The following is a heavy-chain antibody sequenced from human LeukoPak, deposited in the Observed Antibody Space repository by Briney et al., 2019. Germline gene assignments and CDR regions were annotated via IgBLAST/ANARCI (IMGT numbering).Heavy chain of an antibody. Sequence: SETLSLTCAVSSYSISSGYYWGWIRQPPGKGLEWIGSIYHSGSTYYNPSLKSRVTISVDTSKNQFSLKLSSVTAADTAVYYCARLAALRFLEWLPLGSYFDYWGQGTLVTVSS. CDR1: SYSISSGYY. J-gene: IGHJ4*02. CDR2: IYHSGST. CDR3: ARLAALRFLEWLPLGSYFDY. V-gene: IGHV4-38-2*01. D-gene: IGHD3-3*01.